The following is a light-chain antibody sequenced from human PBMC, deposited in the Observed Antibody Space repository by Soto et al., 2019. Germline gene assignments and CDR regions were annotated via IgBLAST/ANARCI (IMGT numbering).Light chain of an antibody. Sequence: IQLTQSPSSLSASLGDRGTITCRASQDINSYLAWYQQKPGKAPNLLIYEASILQRGVPSRFSGSISGTDFTLTISSLQAEDFATYYCQQTRSYPSTFGGGTKV. CDR3: QQTRSYPST. CDR1: QDINSY. J-gene: IGKJ4*01. V-gene: IGKV1-9*01. CDR2: EAS.